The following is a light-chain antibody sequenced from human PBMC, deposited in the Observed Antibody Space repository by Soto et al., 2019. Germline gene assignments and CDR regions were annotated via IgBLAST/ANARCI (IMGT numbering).Light chain of an antibody. Sequence: QSVLTRPASVSGSPGQSITISCTGTSSDVGGYNYVSWYQQHPVKAPKLMIYDVTNRPSGVSDRFSGSKSGNTASLTISGLQAEDQAAYYCSSYTTSSTPYVFGTGTKVTVL. CDR3: SSYTTSSTPYV. CDR1: SSDVGGYNY. V-gene: IGLV2-14*01. J-gene: IGLJ1*01. CDR2: DVT.